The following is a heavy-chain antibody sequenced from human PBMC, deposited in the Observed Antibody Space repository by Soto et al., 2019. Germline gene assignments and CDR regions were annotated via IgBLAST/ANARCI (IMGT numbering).Heavy chain of an antibody. D-gene: IGHD2-15*01. Sequence: GGSLRLSCAASGFTFRGSAMHWVRQASGKGLEWVGRIRTKANSYATAYAASVQGRFTISRDDSKSTAYLQMNSLKTEDTAVYYCTGSLLAYCSGGKCHTDYYYYGMDVWGQGNAVTVS. CDR1: GFTFRGSA. CDR3: TGSLLAYCSGGKCHTDYYYYGMDV. CDR2: IRTKANSYAT. V-gene: IGHV3-73*01. J-gene: IGHJ6*02.